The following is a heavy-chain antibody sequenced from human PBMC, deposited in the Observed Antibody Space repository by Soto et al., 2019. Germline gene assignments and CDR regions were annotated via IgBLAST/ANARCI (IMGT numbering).Heavy chain of an antibody. CDR2: MNPNSGNT. V-gene: IGHV1-8*01. CDR1: GYTFTSYD. CDR3: ATAYDILTGETNWFDP. D-gene: IGHD3-9*01. J-gene: IGHJ5*02. Sequence: ASVKVSCKASGYTFTSYDINWVRQATGQGLEWMGWMNPNSGNTGSAQKFQGRVTMARNTSISTAYMELSSLRSEDTAVYYCATAYDILTGETNWFDPWGQGTLVTVSS.